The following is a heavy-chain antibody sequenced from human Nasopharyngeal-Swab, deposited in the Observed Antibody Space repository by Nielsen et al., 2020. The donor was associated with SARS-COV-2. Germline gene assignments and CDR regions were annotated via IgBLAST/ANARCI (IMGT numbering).Heavy chain of an antibody. CDR3: ARDGSGEDRYYYYYGMDV. V-gene: IGHV3-20*01. Sequence: WIRQPPGKGLEWVSGINWNGGSTGYADSVKGRFTISRDNAKNSLYLQMNSLRAEDTALHHCARDGSGEDRYYYYYGMDVWGQGTSVTVSS. D-gene: IGHD3-10*01. J-gene: IGHJ6*02. CDR2: INWNGGST.